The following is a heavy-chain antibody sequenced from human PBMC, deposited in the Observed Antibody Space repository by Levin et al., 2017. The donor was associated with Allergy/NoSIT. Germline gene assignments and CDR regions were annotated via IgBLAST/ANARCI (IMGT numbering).Heavy chain of an antibody. D-gene: IGHD5-12*01. CDR3: AKGTSSRGIKYYFDY. J-gene: IGHJ4*02. CDR2: ISGSGGST. Sequence: GGSLRLSCAASGFTFSSYAMSWVRQAPGKGLEWVSAISGSGGSTYYADSVKGRFTISRDNSKNTLYLQMNSLRAEDTAVYYCAKGTSSRGIKYYFDYWGQGTLVTVSS. CDR1: GFTFSSYA. V-gene: IGHV3-23*01.